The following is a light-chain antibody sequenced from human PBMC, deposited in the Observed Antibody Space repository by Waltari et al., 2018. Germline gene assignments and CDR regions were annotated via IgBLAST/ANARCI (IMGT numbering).Light chain of an antibody. J-gene: IGLJ3*02. CDR3: SSYTSGNTWV. V-gene: IGLV2-14*03. Sequence: QSVLTQPASVSGSSGQSLTISCTGTSSDVGACNFVAWYQQHPGKAPKILIYDVRKRPSGVSDRFSGSKSGNTASLTISGLQAEDEADYYCSSYTSGNTWVFGGGTKLTVL. CDR1: SSDVGACNF. CDR2: DVR.